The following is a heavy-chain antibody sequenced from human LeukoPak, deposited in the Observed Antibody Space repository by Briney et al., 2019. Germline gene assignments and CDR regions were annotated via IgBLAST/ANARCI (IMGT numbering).Heavy chain of an antibody. V-gene: IGHV3-74*01. CDR1: GFTFSRYW. D-gene: IGHD4-11*01. Sequence: PGGSLRLSCAASGFTFSRYWMHWVRQAPGKGLVWVSRINTDGRTITYADSVKGRFTISRDNAKNMLYLQMNSLRAEDTAVYYCVRSAFLTTEFYFDYWGHGTLVTVSS. CDR3: VRSAFLTTEFYFDY. J-gene: IGHJ4*01. CDR2: INTDGRTI.